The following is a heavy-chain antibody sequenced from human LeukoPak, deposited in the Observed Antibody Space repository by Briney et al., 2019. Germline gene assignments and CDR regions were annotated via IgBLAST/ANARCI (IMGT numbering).Heavy chain of an antibody. V-gene: IGHV1-2*02. J-gene: IGHJ3*02. Sequence: ASVTVSFKASGYTFTVYYMHWVRQAPGQGLEWMGWINPNSGGTNYAQKFQGRVTMTRDTSISTAYMELSRLRSDDTAVYYCARVRGYYYDSSLRAAFDIWGQGTMVTVSS. D-gene: IGHD3-22*01. CDR3: ARVRGYYYDSSLRAAFDI. CDR2: INPNSGGT. CDR1: GYTFTVYY.